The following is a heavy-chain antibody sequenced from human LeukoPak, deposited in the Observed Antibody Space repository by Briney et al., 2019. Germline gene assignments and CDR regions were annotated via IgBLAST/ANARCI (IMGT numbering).Heavy chain of an antibody. V-gene: IGHV1-3*04. CDR1: GYSFTTFA. Sequence: RASVKVSCKASGYSFTTFAMHWVRQAPGQRLEWMGWINTANGNTKYSQRFQGRITLTTDTSASTVYMELSSLRFEDTAVYYCAKPTSSGWSSFDYWGQGTLVTVSS. CDR3: AKPTSSGWSSFDY. D-gene: IGHD6-19*01. CDR2: INTANGNT. J-gene: IGHJ4*02.